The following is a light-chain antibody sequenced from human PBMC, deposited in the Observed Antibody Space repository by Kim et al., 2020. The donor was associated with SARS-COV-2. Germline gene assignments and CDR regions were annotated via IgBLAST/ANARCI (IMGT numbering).Light chain of an antibody. J-gene: IGLJ3*02. CDR2: YDS. V-gene: IGLV3-21*04. Sequence: SYELTQPPSVSVAPGKTARITCGGNNIGSKSVHWYQQKPGQAPVLVIYYDSDRPSGIPERFSGSNSGNTATLTISRVEAGDEADYYCQVWDSSSDPVFGGGTQLTV. CDR1: NIGSKS. CDR3: QVWDSSSDPV.